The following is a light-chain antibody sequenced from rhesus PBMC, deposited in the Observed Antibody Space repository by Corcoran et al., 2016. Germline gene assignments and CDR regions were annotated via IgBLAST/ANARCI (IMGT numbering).Light chain of an antibody. J-gene: IGKJ1*01. Sequence: DIQMTQSPSSVSASVGDRVTITCRASQGIRSYLAWYQQKPGKAPQLRIYYVTTLENGVPSMFSGCGSGTELTLTISSLQPEDFATYYCQQYNSLPWTFGQGTKVEIK. CDR3: QQYNSLPWT. CDR1: QGIRSY. CDR2: YVT. V-gene: IGKV1-25*01.